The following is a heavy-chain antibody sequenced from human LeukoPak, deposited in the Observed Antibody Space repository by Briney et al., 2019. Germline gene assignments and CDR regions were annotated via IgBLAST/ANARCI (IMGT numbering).Heavy chain of an antibody. V-gene: IGHV3-7*01. CDR3: ARGGTSGYSSTRHFWGGNYYFDY. CDR1: GFTFGNFW. J-gene: IGHJ4*02. CDR2: MKGDGSHI. D-gene: IGHD2-2*01. Sequence: GGSLRLSCAASGFTFGNFWISWVRQAPGRGLQWVASMKGDGSHIYYVDSVKGRFTISRDNARNSLYLQVNSQRAEDTAVYYCARGGTSGYSSTRHFWGGNYYFDYWGQGSLVTVSS.